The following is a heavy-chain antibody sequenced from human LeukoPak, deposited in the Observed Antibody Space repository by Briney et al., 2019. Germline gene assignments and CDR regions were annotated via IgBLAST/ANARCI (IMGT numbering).Heavy chain of an antibody. D-gene: IGHD3-22*01. J-gene: IGHJ3*01. CDR2: IWYDGSNR. CDR3: ARSSDSSGYEAFDV. V-gene: IGHV3-33*01. Sequence: PGGSLRLSCAASGFTFSRYGMHWVRQAPGKGLEWVAVIWYDGSNRYYADSVKGRSTISRDNSKSTLYLQMNSLRAEDTAVYYCARSSDSSGYEAFDVWGQGTMVTVSS. CDR1: GFTFSRYG.